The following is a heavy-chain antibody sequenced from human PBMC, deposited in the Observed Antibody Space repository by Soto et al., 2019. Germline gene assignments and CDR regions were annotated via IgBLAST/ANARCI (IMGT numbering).Heavy chain of an antibody. J-gene: IGHJ6*02. CDR1: GYTFTSYG. V-gene: IGHV1-18*01. CDR3: VGGGSMGDV. D-gene: IGHD3-16*01. CDR2: ISAYNGNT. Sequence: QVQLVQSGAEVKKPGASVKVSCKASGYTFTSYGISWVRQAPGQGLEWMGWISAYNGNTNYAQKHQGRVTMTTDTSMSKAYMELGGVNSEDTAVYYCVGGGSMGDVWGQGTTVTVSS.